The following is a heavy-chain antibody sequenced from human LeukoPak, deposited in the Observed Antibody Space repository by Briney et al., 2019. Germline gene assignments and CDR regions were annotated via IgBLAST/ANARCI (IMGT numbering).Heavy chain of an antibody. Sequence: SETLSLTCTVSGGSISSGSYYWSWIRQPAGKGLEWIGRIYTSGSTNYNPSLKSRVTISVDTSKNQFSLKLSSVTAADTAVYYCARDGGGNRNFDYWGQGTLVTVSS. CDR1: GGSISSGSYY. V-gene: IGHV4-61*02. J-gene: IGHJ4*02. CDR3: ARDGGGNRNFDY. D-gene: IGHD4-23*01. CDR2: IYTSGST.